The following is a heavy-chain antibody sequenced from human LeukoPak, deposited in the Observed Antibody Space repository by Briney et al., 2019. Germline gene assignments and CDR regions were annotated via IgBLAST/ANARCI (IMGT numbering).Heavy chain of an antibody. CDR1: GYTFTSYA. CDR3: ARWDTANTY. V-gene: IGHV1-3*01. Sequence: ASVKVSCKASGYTFTSYAMHWVRQAPGQRLEWMGWINAGNGNTKYSQKLQGRVTMTTDTSTSTAYMELRSLRSDDTAVYYCARWDTANTYWGQGTLVTVSS. D-gene: IGHD5-18*01. J-gene: IGHJ4*02. CDR2: INAGNGNT.